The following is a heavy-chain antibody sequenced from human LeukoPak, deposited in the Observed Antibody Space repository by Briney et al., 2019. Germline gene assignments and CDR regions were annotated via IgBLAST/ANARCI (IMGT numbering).Heavy chain of an antibody. CDR2: IKKDGSEK. CDR1: GFTFSNYW. J-gene: IGHJ6*02. Sequence: PGGSLRLSCETSGFTFSNYWMGWVRQAPGKGLEWVADIKKDGSEKDYVDSVKGRFTISRDNAKNSLYLQMDSLRAEDTAVYYCATYTNWVAGDVWGQGTTVSVSS. V-gene: IGHV3-7*01. CDR3: ATYTNWVAGDV. D-gene: IGHD7-27*01.